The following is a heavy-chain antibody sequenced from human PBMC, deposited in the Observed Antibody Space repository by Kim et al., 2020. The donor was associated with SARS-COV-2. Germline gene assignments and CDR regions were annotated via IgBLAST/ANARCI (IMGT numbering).Heavy chain of an antibody. J-gene: IGHJ3*02. CDR1: GYTFTSYY. CDR3: ARDRGHYYGSGSYYTGAFDI. Sequence: ASVKVSCKASGYTFTSYYMHWVRQAPGQGLEWMGIINPSGGSTSYAQQFQGRVTMTRDTSTSTVYMELSSLRSEDTAVYYCARDRGHYYGSGSYYTGAFDIWGQGTMVTVSS. CDR2: INPSGGST. V-gene: IGHV1-46*01. D-gene: IGHD3-10*01.